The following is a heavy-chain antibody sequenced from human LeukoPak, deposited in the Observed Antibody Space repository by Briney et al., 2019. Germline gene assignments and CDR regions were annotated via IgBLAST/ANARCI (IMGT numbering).Heavy chain of an antibody. CDR3: AKNRGVPYSSSWYYFDY. Sequence: PGGSLRLSCAASGFTFSSYAMSWVRQAPGKGLEWVSAISGSGGSTYYADSVKGRFTISRDNSKNTLYLQMNSLRAEDTAVYYCAKNRGVPYSSSWYYFDYWGQGTLVTVSS. D-gene: IGHD6-13*01. J-gene: IGHJ4*02. CDR1: GFTFSSYA. V-gene: IGHV3-23*01. CDR2: ISGSGGST.